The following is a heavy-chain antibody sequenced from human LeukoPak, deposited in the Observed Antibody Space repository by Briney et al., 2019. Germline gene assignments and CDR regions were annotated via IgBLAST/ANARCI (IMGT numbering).Heavy chain of an antibody. CDR1: GFNFNDNS. CDR2: IKQDGSET. Sequence: PGGSLRLSCAASGFNFNDNSMGWIRQAPGKGLEWVANIKQDGSETYYVVSVRGRFTISRDNAKNSLYLQMNSLRAEDTAVYYCARHRGTYYDYWGQGTLVTVSS. V-gene: IGHV3-7*01. D-gene: IGHD3-16*01. J-gene: IGHJ4*02. CDR3: ARHRGTYYDY.